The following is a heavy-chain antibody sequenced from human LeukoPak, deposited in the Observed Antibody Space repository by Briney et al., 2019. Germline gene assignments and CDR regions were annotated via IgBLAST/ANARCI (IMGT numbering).Heavy chain of an antibody. CDR1: GGSISSGGYY. CDR3: QEEGYSSGYYVSL. D-gene: IGHD3-22*01. Sequence: SETLSLTCTVSGGSISSGGYYWSWIRQHPGKGLEWIGYIYYSGCTYYNPSLKSRVTISVDTSKNQFSLKLSSVTAADTAVYYCQEEGYSSGYYVSLWGQGTLVTVSS. J-gene: IGHJ4*02. CDR2: IYYSGCT. V-gene: IGHV4-30-4*08.